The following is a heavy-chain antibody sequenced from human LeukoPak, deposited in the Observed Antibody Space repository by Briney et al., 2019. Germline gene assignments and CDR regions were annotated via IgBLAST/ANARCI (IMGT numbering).Heavy chain of an antibody. D-gene: IGHD3-10*01. Sequence: GGSLRLSSAASGFTFSSYAMSWVRQAPGKGLEWVSAISGSGGSTYYADSVKGRFTISRDNSKNTLYLQMNSLRAEDTAVYYCAKDFSNYYGSGSYYNDDYWGQGTLVTVSS. V-gene: IGHV3-23*01. J-gene: IGHJ4*02. CDR3: AKDFSNYYGSGSYYNDDY. CDR1: GFTFSSYA. CDR2: ISGSGGST.